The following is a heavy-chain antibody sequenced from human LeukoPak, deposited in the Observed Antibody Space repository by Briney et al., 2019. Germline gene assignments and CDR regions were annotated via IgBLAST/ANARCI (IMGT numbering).Heavy chain of an antibody. Sequence: SETLSLTCTVSGGSIRGHYWSWVRQPPGKGLEWLGYIYYTGATSYIPALRGRLTISLDTSNNQFSLTLTSVTAADTAVFYCARHDTWGLTPVHFDSWGQGVLVTVSS. CDR3: ARHDTWGLTPVHFDS. CDR2: IYYTGAT. D-gene: IGHD3-10*01. V-gene: IGHV4-59*08. J-gene: IGHJ5*01. CDR1: GGSIRGHY.